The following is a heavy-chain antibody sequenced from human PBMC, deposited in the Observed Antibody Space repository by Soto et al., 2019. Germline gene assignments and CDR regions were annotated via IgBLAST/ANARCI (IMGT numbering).Heavy chain of an antibody. CDR3: ARGRQQLKDSWFDP. CDR1: GYTFTSYA. J-gene: IGHJ5*02. V-gene: IGHV1-3*05. D-gene: IGHD6-13*01. CDR2: INAGNGNT. Sequence: QVQLVQSGAEEKKPGASVKVSCKASGYTFTSYAMHWVRQAPGQRLEWMGWINAGNGNTKYSQKFQGRVTITRDTSASTAYMELSSLRSEDTAVYYCARGRQQLKDSWFDPWGQGTLVTVSS.